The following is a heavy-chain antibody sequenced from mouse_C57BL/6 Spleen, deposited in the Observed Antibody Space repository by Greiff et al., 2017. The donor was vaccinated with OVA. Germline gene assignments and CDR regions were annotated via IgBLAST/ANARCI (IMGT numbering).Heavy chain of an antibody. Sequence: VQLQQSGAELVKPGASVKISCKASGYAFSSYWMNWVKQRPGKGLEWIGQIYPGDGDTNYNGKFKGKATLTADKSSSTAYMQLSSLTSEDSAVYFCARYYDYLFAYWGQGTLVTVSA. V-gene: IGHV1-80*01. CDR2: IYPGDGDT. CDR1: GYAFSSYW. D-gene: IGHD2-4*01. CDR3: ARYYDYLFAY. J-gene: IGHJ3*01.